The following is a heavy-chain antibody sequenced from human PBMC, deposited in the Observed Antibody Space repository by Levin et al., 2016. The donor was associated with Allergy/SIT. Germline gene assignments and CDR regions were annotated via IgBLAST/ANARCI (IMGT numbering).Heavy chain of an antibody. J-gene: IGHJ5*02. V-gene: IGHV1-69*01. CDR3: ARVGITIFGVVNNWFDP. Sequence: WVRQAPGQGLEWMGGIIPIFGTANYAQKFQGRVTITADESTSTAYMELSSLRSEDTAVYYCARVGITIFGVVNNWFDPWGQGTLVTVSS. D-gene: IGHD3-3*01. CDR2: IIPIFGTA.